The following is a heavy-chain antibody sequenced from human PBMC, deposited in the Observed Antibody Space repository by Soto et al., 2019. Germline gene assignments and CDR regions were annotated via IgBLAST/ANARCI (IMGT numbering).Heavy chain of an antibody. J-gene: IGHJ3*01. CDR2: ILHSVNI. CDR1: GGVFSGYS. CDR3: HHSTSFRPWACDV. D-gene: IGHD2-2*01. V-gene: IGHV4-34*02. Sequence: QVRLQQWGAGALKPSETLTLTGAVYGGVFSGYSWSWIRQSPGKGLECIGEILHSVNINDSPSLKGRLTMSVDTSKNQFSLNSTSVTAAGTAVYFCHHSTSFRPWACDVWGPGPTVSVSS.